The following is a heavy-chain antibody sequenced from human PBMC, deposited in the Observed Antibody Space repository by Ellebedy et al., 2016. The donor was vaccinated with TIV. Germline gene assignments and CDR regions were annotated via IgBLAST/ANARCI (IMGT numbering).Heavy chain of an antibody. CDR3: AKDLRILDTAMVLAY. V-gene: IGHV3-30*18. D-gene: IGHD5-18*01. CDR1: GFTFSSYA. Sequence: GESLKISCAASGFTFSSYAMHWVRQAPGKGLEWVAVITYDGSGKYYADPVKGRFTISRDNSENTLYLQMISLRTEDTAVYYCAKDLRILDTAMVLAYWGQGTLVTVSS. CDR2: ITYDGSGK. J-gene: IGHJ4*02.